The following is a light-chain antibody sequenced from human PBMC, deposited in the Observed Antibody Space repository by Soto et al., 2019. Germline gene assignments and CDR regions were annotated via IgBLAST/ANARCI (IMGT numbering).Light chain of an antibody. CDR1: QSFSSSY. V-gene: IGKV3-20*01. J-gene: IGKJ3*01. Sequence: EIVLTPSPGTLSLSPGERATLSCRASQSFSSSYLAWYQQQPGQAPRLLIYGASSRATGIPDRFSGSGSGTDFTLTISRLEPEDFAVYYCQQYGSSPLTFGPGTKVDIK. CDR3: QQYGSSPLT. CDR2: GAS.